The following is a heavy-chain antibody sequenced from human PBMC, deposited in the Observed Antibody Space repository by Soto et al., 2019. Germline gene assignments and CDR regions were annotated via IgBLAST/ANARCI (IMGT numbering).Heavy chain of an antibody. CDR3: ISYPDFWGGHTPL. CDR1: GFSITNTW. D-gene: IGHD3-3*01. J-gene: IGHJ4*02. Sequence: EVQLVESGGGLVQPGGSLRLSCAASGFSITNTWMHWVRQAPGKGLEWVCRVKSKADGGTADYAAPVKGRFTVSRDDSKNTQYLQMNSLKMEDTAVYYCISYPDFWGGHTPLWGQGTLVTVSS. CDR2: VKSKADGGTA. V-gene: IGHV3-15*07.